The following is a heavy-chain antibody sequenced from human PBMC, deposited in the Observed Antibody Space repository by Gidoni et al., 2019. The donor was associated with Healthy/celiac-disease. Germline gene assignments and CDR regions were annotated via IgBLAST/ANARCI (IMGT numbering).Heavy chain of an antibody. CDR1: GGSFSSYA. D-gene: IGHD3-22*01. J-gene: IGHJ6*02. V-gene: IGHV1-69*01. Sequence: QTQLVQSGAEAKKPGSSAKVSCKSSGGSFSSYAFSWVPQAPGQGLEGMGGIFPICHTASYAQKFQGRVTITADESTSTAYMELSSLRSEDTAVYYCARAAYYYDSSGYRYYYYYGMDVWGQGTTVTVSS. CDR3: ARAAYYYDSSGYRYYYYYGMDV. CDR2: IFPICHTA.